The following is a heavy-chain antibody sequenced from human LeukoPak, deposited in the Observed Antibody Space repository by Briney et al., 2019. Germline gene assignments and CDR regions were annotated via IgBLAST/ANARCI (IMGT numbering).Heavy chain of an antibody. CDR3: AKDASSGYYYVPGAFDI. V-gene: IGHV3-23*01. Sequence: GGALRLSCAASGFTFSSYAMSWVRQAPGKGLEGVSGISGSGGSMYYADSVNGRFTIPRENSKHTLNLQMNSLRAEDTAVYYCAKDASSGYYYVPGAFDIWGQGTMVTVSS. CDR1: GFTFSSYA. D-gene: IGHD3-22*01. CDR2: ISGSGGSM. J-gene: IGHJ3*02.